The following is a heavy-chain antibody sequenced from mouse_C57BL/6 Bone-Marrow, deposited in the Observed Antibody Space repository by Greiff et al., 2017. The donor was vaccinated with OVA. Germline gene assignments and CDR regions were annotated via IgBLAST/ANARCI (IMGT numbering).Heavy chain of an antibody. CDR3: ARRYSNYVAWFAY. J-gene: IGHJ3*01. CDR1: GYTFTSYW. D-gene: IGHD2-5*01. Sequence: QVQLQQSGAELVMPGASVKLSCKASGYTFTSYWMHWVKQRPGQGLEWIGEIDPSDSYTNYNQKFKGKSTLTVDKSSSTAYMQLSSLTSEDSAVYYSARRYSNYVAWFAYWGQGTLVTVSA. CDR2: IDPSDSYT. V-gene: IGHV1-69*01.